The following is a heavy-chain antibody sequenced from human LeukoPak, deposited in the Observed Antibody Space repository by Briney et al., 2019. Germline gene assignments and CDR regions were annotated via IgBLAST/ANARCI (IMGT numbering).Heavy chain of an antibody. Sequence: SETLSLTCSVSGGSIRYYYLSWIRQSPGKGLEWIGNVDKRGSTNYNPSFKSRVIVSSDTSRNEFSLKLNYVPAADTAIYYCARGGSSCYGCHDWFDPWGQGTRVTVSS. D-gene: IGHD2-2*01. J-gene: IGHJ5*02. CDR3: ARGGSSCYGCHDWFDP. CDR2: VDKRGST. CDR1: GGSIRYYY. V-gene: IGHV4-59*08.